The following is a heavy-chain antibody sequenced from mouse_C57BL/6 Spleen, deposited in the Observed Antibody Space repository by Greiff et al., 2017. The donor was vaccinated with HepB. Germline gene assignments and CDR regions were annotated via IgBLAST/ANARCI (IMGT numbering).Heavy chain of an antibody. CDR1: GFTFSDYG. CDR2: ISSGSSTI. V-gene: IGHV5-17*01. Sequence: DVKLVESGGGLVKPGGSLKLSCAASGFTFSDYGMHWVRQAPEKGLEWVAYISSGSSTIYYADTVKGRFTISRDNAKNTLFLQMTSLRSEDTAMYYCARRPYDVWGTGTTVTVSS. CDR3: ARRPYDV. J-gene: IGHJ1*03.